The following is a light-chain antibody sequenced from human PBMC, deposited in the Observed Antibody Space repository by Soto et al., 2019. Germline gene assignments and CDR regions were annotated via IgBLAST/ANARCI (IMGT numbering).Light chain of an antibody. V-gene: IGLV1-47*01. Sequence: QSVLTQPPSASGTPGQRVTISCSGSSVNIGTNYVYWYQQLPGTAPKLLIYRNGQRPSGVPDRFSGSKSGTSASLAISGLRSEDEADYYCAVWDDSLDGVVFGGGTKLTVL. CDR2: RNG. CDR3: AVWDDSLDGVV. CDR1: SVNIGTNY. J-gene: IGLJ3*02.